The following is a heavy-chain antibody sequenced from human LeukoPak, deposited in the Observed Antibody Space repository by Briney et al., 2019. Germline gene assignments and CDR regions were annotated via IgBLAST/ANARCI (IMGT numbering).Heavy chain of an antibody. V-gene: IGHV5-51*01. CDR1: GHSFTNHW. Sequence: GESLKISCEASGHSFTNHWIGWVRQMPGKGLEWMGIINLGDSDTKYSPSFQGQDTISLDKSINTAYLQRRSLKASDTAMYYCARRPYSGSPNWFDPWGQGTLVTVSS. J-gene: IGHJ5*02. CDR3: ARRPYSGSPNWFDP. D-gene: IGHD1-26*01. CDR2: INLGDSDT.